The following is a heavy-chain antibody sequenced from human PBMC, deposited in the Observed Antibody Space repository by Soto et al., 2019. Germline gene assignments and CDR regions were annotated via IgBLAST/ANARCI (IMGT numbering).Heavy chain of an antibody. CDR1: GFTFSSYA. V-gene: IGHV3-23*01. Sequence: EVQLLESGGGLVQPGGSLRLSCAASGFTFSSYAMSWVRQAPGKGLEWVSAISGSGGSTYYADSVKGRFTISRDNSKNTLYLQMNSLRAEDTAVYYCAKDRKLYCSGGSCHYFDYWGQGTLVTVSS. D-gene: IGHD2-15*01. CDR2: ISGSGGST. J-gene: IGHJ4*02. CDR3: AKDRKLYCSGGSCHYFDY.